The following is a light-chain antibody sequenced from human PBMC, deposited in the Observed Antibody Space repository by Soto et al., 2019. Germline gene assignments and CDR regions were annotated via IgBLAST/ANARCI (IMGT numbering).Light chain of an antibody. CDR1: QSISSY. J-gene: IGKJ2*01. V-gene: IGKV1-39*01. CDR2: TAS. CDR3: QQSHSPPFT. Sequence: DIQMTQSPSSLSASVGDRVTITCRASQSISSYLNWYQQRPGKAPKLLIYTASTLESGVPSRFTGSGSGTDFTLTISSLQPEDFATYHCQQSHSPPFTFGQGTKVEVK.